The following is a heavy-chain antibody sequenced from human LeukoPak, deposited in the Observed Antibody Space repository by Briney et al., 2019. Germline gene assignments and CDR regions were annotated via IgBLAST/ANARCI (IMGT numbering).Heavy chain of an antibody. V-gene: IGHV3-23*01. D-gene: IGHD2-2*01. J-gene: IGHJ3*01. CDR3: AKGPRCSSTSCYSMGAFDF. CDR1: GFTFSSDA. Sequence: GGSLRLSCAASGFTFSSDAMSWVRQAPGKGLEWVSAISGSGNSTYYADSVKGRFTISRDNSKNTLYLQMNSLRGEDTAVYYCAKGPRCSSTSCYSMGAFDFWGQGTMVTVSS. CDR2: ISGSGNST.